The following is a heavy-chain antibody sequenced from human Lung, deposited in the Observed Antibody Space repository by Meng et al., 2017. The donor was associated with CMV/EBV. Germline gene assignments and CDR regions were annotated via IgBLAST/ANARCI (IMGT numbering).Heavy chain of an antibody. J-gene: IGHJ5*02. V-gene: IGHV1-18*01. CDR3: ARDRAMGSSWFDP. Sequence: GGSLRLXCKASDYTFSSYGISWVRQAPGQGLEWMGWISGYNGNTNYAQRLQGRVTMTTDTSTSTAYMELRSLRFDDTAVYYCARDRAMGSSWFDPWGQGILVTFSS. D-gene: IGHD2-2*01. CDR2: ISGYNGNT. CDR1: DYTFSSYG.